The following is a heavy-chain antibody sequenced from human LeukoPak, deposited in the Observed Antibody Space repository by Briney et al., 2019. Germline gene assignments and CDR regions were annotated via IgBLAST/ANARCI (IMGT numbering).Heavy chain of an antibody. J-gene: IGHJ4*02. CDR2: IRSKANSYAT. CDR3: TRQRDYDSSGPFDY. Sequence: GGSLKLSCAASGFTFSGSAMHWVRQASGKGLEWVGRIRSKANSYATAYAASVKGRFTISRDDSKNTAYLQMNSLKTEDTAVYYCTRQRDYDSSGPFDYWGQGTLVTVSS. D-gene: IGHD3-22*01. CDR1: GFTFSGSA. V-gene: IGHV3-73*01.